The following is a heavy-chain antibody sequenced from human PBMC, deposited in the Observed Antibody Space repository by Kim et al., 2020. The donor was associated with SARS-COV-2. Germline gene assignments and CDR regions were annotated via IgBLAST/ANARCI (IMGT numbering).Heavy chain of an antibody. D-gene: IGHD2-2*01. J-gene: IGHJ4*02. CDR1: GGSFSGYY. Sequence: SETLSLTCAVYGGSFSGYYWSWIRQPPGKGLEWIGEINHSGSTNYNPSLKSRVTISVDTSKNQFSLKLSSVTAADTAVYYCARNAVPAALLPWGQGTLVTVSS. CDR2: INHSGST. CDR3: ARNAVPAALLP. V-gene: IGHV4-34*01.